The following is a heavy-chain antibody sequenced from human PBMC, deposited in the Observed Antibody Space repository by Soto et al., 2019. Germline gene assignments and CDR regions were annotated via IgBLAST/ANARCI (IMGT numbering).Heavy chain of an antibody. D-gene: IGHD1-26*01. V-gene: IGHV4-39*02. J-gene: IGHJ1*01. CDR2: VYYTGGT. CDR1: DGSISSRSQY. CDR3: ARDGPPIRAHKPPESCQH. Sequence: SEACRVGDGSISSRSQYRGRNHRTPGKGLEWIGSVYYTGGTYYNPSLKSRVAISIDMSKNQFSLELSFVTAADTAVYYCARDGPPIRAHKPPESCQHWGQGTLVT.